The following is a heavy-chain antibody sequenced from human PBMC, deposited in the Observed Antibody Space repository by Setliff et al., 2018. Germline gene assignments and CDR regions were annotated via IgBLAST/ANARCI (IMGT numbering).Heavy chain of an antibody. CDR2: ISGSSSYI. J-gene: IGHJ5*02. CDR3: ARDKLRFLENWFDP. V-gene: IGHV3-21*01. CDR1: GFTFSSYS. D-gene: IGHD3-3*01. Sequence: PGGSLRLSCAASGFTFSSYSMNWVRQAPGKGLEWVSSISGSSSYIYYADSVKGRFTISRDNAKNSLYLQMNSLRAEDTAVYYCARDKLRFLENWFDPWGQGTLVTVSS.